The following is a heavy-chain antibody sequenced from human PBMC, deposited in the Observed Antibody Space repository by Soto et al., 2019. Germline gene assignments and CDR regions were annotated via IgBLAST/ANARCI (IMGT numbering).Heavy chain of an antibody. J-gene: IGHJ1*01. CDR1: GFTFSSYA. CDR3: AKRMDSSGWYIPDPAASYFQN. Sequence: EVQLLESGGGLVQPGGSLRLSCAASGFTFSSYAMSWVRQAPGKGLEWVSAISGSGGSTYYADSVKGLFTISRDNSKKELYMQMNSLRAEDTAVYYCAKRMDSSGWYIPDPAASYFQNWGQGTMVTVSS. CDR2: ISGSGGST. D-gene: IGHD6-19*01. V-gene: IGHV3-23*01.